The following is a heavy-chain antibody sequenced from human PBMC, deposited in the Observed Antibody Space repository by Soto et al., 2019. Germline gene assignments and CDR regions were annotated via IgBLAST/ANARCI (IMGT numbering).Heavy chain of an antibody. J-gene: IGHJ3*02. V-gene: IGHV3-23*01. CDR1: GFTFSSYA. CDR2: ISGSGGST. D-gene: IGHD1-26*01. Sequence: HPGGSLRLSCAASGFTFSSYAMSWVRQAPGKGQEWVSAISGSGGSTYYADSVKGRFTISRDNSKNTLYLQMNSLRAEDTAVYYFSKLGYSDNVSGAFDIWGQGTMVTVSS. CDR3: SKLGYSDNVSGAFDI.